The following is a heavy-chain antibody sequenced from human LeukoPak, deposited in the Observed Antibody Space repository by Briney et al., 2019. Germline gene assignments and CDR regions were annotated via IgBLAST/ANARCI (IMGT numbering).Heavy chain of an antibody. CDR2: ISSSTYT. CDR3: ARISGSYVFDY. D-gene: IGHD1-26*01. V-gene: IGHV3-11*03. J-gene: IGHJ4*02. Sequence: GGSLRLSRAASGFTFSDYYMSWIRQAPGKGLEWISYISSSTYTNYADSVKGRFTISRDNAKNSMYLQMNSLRAEDTAVYYCARISGSYVFDYWGQGTLVTVSS. CDR1: GFTFSDYY.